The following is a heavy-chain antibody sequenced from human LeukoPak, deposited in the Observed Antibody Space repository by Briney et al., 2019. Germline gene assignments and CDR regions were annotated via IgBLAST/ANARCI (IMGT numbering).Heavy chain of an antibody. CDR3: ARATSMIVVPGWFDP. J-gene: IGHJ5*02. CDR1: GFTFSSYS. Sequence: PGGSLRLSCAASGFTFSSYSMNWVRQAPGKGLEWVSSISSSSSYIYSADSVKGRFTISRDNAKNSLYLQMNSLRAEDTAVYYCARATSMIVVPGWFDPWGQGTLVTVSS. D-gene: IGHD3-22*01. CDR2: ISSSSSYI. V-gene: IGHV3-21*01.